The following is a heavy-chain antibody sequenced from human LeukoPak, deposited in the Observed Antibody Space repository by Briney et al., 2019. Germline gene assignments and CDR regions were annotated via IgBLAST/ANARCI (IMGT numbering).Heavy chain of an antibody. Sequence: GGPLRLSCAASRFTYNSYAMSWLPQATGKGLEWVSAFCGRGESTFYAHSVKGRHTIYRHNSKNTLYLQMNSLRAEDTAVYYCATATSWTFDPWGQGTLVTVSS. CDR2: FCGRGEST. J-gene: IGHJ5*02. CDR3: ATATSWTFDP. D-gene: IGHD2-2*01. CDR1: RFTYNSYA. V-gene: IGHV3-23*01.